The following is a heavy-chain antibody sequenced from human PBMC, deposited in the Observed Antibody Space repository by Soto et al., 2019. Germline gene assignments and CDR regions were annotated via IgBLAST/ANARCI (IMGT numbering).Heavy chain of an antibody. Sequence: QVQLVESGGGVVQPGRSLRLSCAASGFTFSSYGMHWVRQAPGKGLEWVAVISYDGSNKYYADSVKGRFTISRDNSKNTLYLQMNSLRAKDTAVYYCAKDQPAYCGGDCQADYWGQGTLVTVSS. V-gene: IGHV3-30*18. D-gene: IGHD2-21*02. CDR1: GFTFSSYG. CDR3: AKDQPAYCGGDCQADY. J-gene: IGHJ4*02. CDR2: ISYDGSNK.